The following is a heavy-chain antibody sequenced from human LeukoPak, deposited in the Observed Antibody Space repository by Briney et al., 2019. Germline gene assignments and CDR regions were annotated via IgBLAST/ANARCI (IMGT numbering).Heavy chain of an antibody. CDR1: GFTFSSYG. D-gene: IGHD3-10*02. Sequence: GGSLRLSCAASGFTFSSYGMNWVRQAPGKGLEWVSYISSSGSTIYYADSVKGRFTISRDNAKNSLYLQMNSLRAEDMAVYYCAELGIAMIGGVWGKGTTVTISS. CDR3: AELGIAMIGGV. V-gene: IGHV3-48*04. J-gene: IGHJ6*04. CDR2: ISSSGSTI.